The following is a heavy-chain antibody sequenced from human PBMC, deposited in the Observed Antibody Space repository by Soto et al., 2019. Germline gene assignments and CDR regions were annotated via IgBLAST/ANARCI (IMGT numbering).Heavy chain of an antibody. CDR2: VYNIGST. CDR3: ARGPAGDKVDY. V-gene: IGHV4-30-4*01. Sequence: QVQLQESGPGLVEPSQTLSLTCTVSGGSISSGGYFWSWIRQPPGKGLEWIGHVYNIGSTYSNPSLTSRVTISVDTFKNQFSLRLSFVTAADTAVYYSARGPAGDKVDYWGQGTLVTVSS. D-gene: IGHD7-27*01. CDR1: GGSISSGGYF. J-gene: IGHJ4*02.